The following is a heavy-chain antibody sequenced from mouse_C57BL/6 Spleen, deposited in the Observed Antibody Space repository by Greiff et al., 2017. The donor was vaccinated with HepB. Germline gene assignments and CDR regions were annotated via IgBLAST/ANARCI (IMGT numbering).Heavy chain of an antibody. Sequence: EVQGVESGGGLVKPGGSLKLSCAASGFTFSDYGMHWVRQAPEKGLEWVAYISSGSSTIYYADTVKGRFTISRDNAKNTLFLQMTSLRSEDTAMYYCARRYDYGRTGAMDYWGQGTSVTVSS. V-gene: IGHV5-17*01. CDR2: ISSGSSTI. D-gene: IGHD2-4*01. J-gene: IGHJ4*01. CDR3: ARRYDYGRTGAMDY. CDR1: GFTFSDYG.